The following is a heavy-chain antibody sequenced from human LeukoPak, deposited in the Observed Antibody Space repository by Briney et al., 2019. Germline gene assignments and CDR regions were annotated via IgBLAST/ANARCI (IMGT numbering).Heavy chain of an antibody. CDR3: AKILIGENY. D-gene: IGHD3-22*01. J-gene: IGHJ4*02. V-gene: IGHV3-30*18. Sequence: GGSLRLSCAAAGFTFSSYGIHWGRQAPGKGLEWVAVISYDGSNKYYADSVKGRFTISRDNSKNTLYLQMNSLRAEDTAVYYCAKILIGENYWGQGTLVTVSS. CDR1: GFTFSSYG. CDR2: ISYDGSNK.